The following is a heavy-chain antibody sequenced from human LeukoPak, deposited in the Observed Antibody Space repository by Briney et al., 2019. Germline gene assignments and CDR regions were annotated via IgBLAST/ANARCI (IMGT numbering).Heavy chain of an antibody. CDR2: ISSSSGYI. D-gene: IGHD4-17*01. V-gene: IGHV3-21*01. Sequence: KTGGSLRLSCAASGFTFSSYSMNWVRQALGKGLEWVSSISSSSGYIYYADSVKGRFTISRDNAKNSLYLQMNSLRAEDTAVYYCARTFASDYGDYWFDYWGQGTLVTVSS. CDR3: ARTFASDYGDYWFDY. CDR1: GFTFSSYS. J-gene: IGHJ4*02.